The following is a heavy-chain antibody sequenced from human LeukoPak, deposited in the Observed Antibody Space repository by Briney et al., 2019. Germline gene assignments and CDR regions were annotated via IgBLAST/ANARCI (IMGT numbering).Heavy chain of an antibody. J-gene: IGHJ4*02. CDR3: ARDDGQHVLEY. D-gene: IGHD6-6*01. Sequence: PGGSLRLSCAASGFTFSSYAMHWVRQAPSKGLEWVAVISYDGGNKYYADSVKGRFTISRDNSKNTLYLQMNSLRGDDTAVYYCARDDGQHVLEYWGQGTLVTVSS. CDR1: GFTFSSYA. CDR2: ISYDGGNK. V-gene: IGHV3-30-3*01.